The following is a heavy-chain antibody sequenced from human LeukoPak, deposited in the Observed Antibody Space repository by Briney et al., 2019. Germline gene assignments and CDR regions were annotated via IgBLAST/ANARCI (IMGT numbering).Heavy chain of an antibody. Sequence: SETLSLTCTVSGGSISSSSYYWGGIRQPPGKGLEWIGSIYYSGSSYYNPSLKSRVTISVDTSKNQFSLKLSSVTAADTAVYYCARHPRPHLIVEDWGQGTLVTVSS. CDR1: GGSISSSSYY. D-gene: IGHD3-22*01. CDR2: IYYSGSS. V-gene: IGHV4-39*01. CDR3: ARHPRPHLIVED. J-gene: IGHJ4*02.